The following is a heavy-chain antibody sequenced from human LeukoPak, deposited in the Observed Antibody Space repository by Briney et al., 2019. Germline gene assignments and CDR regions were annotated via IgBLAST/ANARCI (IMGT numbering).Heavy chain of an antibody. V-gene: IGHV1-2*02. CDR2: INPNGGGT. Sequence: ASVKVSCKASGYTFTDYYMHWVRQAPGQGLEWVGWINPNGGGTHYAQKFQGRVTITTDESTSTAFMDLSSLRSEDTAVYYCARGKLGYYYYHMDAWGKGTTVTVSS. D-gene: IGHD3-3*02. CDR3: ARGKLGYYYYHMDA. J-gene: IGHJ6*03. CDR1: GYTFTDYY.